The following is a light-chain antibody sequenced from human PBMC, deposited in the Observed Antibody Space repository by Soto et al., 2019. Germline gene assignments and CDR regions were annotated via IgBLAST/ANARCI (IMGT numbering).Light chain of an antibody. V-gene: IGKV3-15*01. Sequence: EIVMTQSPATLSVSPGERATLSCRASQSVSSNLAWYQQRPGQAPRLLIYGASTRATGIPARFSGSGSGTEFTLTLSSLQSEDFAVYYCQQYNRWPPWLTFGGGTKVEIK. CDR3: QQYNRWPPWLT. CDR1: QSVSSN. CDR2: GAS. J-gene: IGKJ4*01.